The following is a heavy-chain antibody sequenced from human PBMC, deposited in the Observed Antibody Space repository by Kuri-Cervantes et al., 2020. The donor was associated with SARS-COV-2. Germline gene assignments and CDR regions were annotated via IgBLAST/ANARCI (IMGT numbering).Heavy chain of an antibody. CDR1: GFTFSSYS. J-gene: IGHJ5*02. CDR2: ISSSSSYI. D-gene: IGHD1-26*01. V-gene: IGHV3-21*01. CDR3: ASEDSGSYFRGSGMFDP. Sequence: GESLKISCAASGFTFSSYSMNWVRQAPGKGLEWVSSISSSSSYIYYADSVKGRFTISRDNAKNSLYLQMNSLRAEDTAVYYCASEDSGSYFRGSGMFDPWGQGTLVTVSS.